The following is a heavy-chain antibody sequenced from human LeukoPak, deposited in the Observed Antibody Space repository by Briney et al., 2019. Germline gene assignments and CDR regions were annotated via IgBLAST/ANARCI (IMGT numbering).Heavy chain of an antibody. J-gene: IGHJ4*02. CDR1: GFTFSNYA. Sequence: GGSLRLSCAASGFTFSNYAMSWVRQAPGKGLEWVSVISGSGGSTYYADSVKGRFTISRDNPKNTLYLQMNSLRAEDTAVYYCAKDLLPSSSGWFDYWGQGTLVTVSS. V-gene: IGHV3-23*01. CDR2: ISGSGGST. CDR3: AKDLLPSSSGWFDY. D-gene: IGHD6-19*01.